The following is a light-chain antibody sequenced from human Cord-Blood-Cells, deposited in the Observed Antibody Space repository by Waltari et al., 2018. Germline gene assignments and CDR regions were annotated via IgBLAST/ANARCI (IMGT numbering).Light chain of an antibody. V-gene: IGKV1-39*01. CDR3: QQSYSTPYT. CDR1: QSISSY. CDR2: AAS. Sequence: DIQMTQSPSSLSASVGDRVTITCRASQSISSYLNWYQQKPGKAPKLLIYAASSLQSGVPSRCSGSGSGTDFTLTISSLQPEDCATYYCQQSYSTPYTFGEGTKREIK. J-gene: IGKJ2*01.